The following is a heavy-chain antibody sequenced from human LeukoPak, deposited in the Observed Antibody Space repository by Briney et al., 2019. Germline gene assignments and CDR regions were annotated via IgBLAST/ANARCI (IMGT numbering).Heavy chain of an antibody. J-gene: IGHJ6*03. V-gene: IGHV1-69*05. CDR2: IIPIFGTA. CDR3: ASWGGPSGSSTRYYYYYYMDV. D-gene: IGHD2-2*01. Sequence: SVKVSCKASGGTFSSYAISWVRQAPGQGLEWMGGIIPIFGTANYAQKFQGRVTITTDESTSTAYMELSSLRSEDAAVYYCASWGGPSGSSTRYYYYYYMDVWGKGTTVTVSS. CDR1: GGTFSSYA.